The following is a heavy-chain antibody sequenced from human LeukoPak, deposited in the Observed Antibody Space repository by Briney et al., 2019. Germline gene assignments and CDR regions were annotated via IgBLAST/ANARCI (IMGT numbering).Heavy chain of an antibody. CDR1: GFTFGDYA. D-gene: IGHD2-2*01. CDR3: TTQTVVPAAMGGSSPQFFYYYYYMDV. CDR2: IRSKAYGGTT. Sequence: GGSLRLSCTASGFTFGDYAMSWVRQAPGKGLEWVGFIRSKAYGGTTEYAASVKGRFTISRDDSKSIAYLQMNSLKTEDTAVYYCTTQTVVPAAMGGSSPQFFYYYYYMDVWGKGTTVTISS. J-gene: IGHJ6*03. V-gene: IGHV3-49*04.